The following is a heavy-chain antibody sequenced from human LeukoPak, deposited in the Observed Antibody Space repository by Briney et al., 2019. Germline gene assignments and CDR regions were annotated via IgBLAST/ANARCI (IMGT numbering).Heavy chain of an antibody. Sequence: GGSLRLSCAASGFTFSSYSMNWVRQAPGRGLEWVSSISSSSSYIYYADSVKGRFTISRDNAKNTLYLQMNSLRPEDTALYYCAKDAQMTRNEYYNYFDYWGQGTLVTVSS. J-gene: IGHJ4*02. D-gene: IGHD3-10*01. V-gene: IGHV3-21*04. CDR3: AKDAQMTRNEYYNYFDY. CDR1: GFTFSSYS. CDR2: ISSSSSYI.